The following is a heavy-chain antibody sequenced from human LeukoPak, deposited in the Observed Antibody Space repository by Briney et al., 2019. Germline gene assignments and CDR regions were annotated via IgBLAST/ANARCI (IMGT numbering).Heavy chain of an antibody. CDR3: ARSGDKRGYFDY. CDR2: INHSGST. Sequence: SETLSLTCAVYGGSFSGYYWSWIRQPPGKGLEWIGEINHSGSTNYNPSLKSRVTISVDTSKNQFSLKLSSVTAAGTAVYYCARSGDKRGYFDYWGQGTLVTVSS. V-gene: IGHV4-34*01. CDR1: GGSFSGYY. D-gene: IGHD1-26*01. J-gene: IGHJ4*02.